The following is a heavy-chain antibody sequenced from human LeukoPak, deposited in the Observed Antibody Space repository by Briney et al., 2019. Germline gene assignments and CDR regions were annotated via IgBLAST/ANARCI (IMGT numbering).Heavy chain of an antibody. D-gene: IGHD4-23*01. J-gene: IGHJ5*02. Sequence: GGSLRLSCAASEFTFSSYSMSWVRRAPGKGLEWVSYISSTGSSIYYADSVKGRFTISRDNAKNSLYLQMNSLRAEDTAVYYCARDVTYHGGDWFDPWGQGTLVTVSS. CDR1: EFTFSSYS. V-gene: IGHV3-48*04. CDR3: ARDVTYHGGDWFDP. CDR2: ISSTGSSI.